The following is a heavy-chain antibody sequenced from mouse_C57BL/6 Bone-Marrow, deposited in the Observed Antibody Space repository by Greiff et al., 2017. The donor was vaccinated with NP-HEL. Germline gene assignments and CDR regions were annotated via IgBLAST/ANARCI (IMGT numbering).Heavy chain of an antibody. Sequence: VQLQQPGAELVMPGASVKLSCKASGYTFTSYWMHWVKHRPGQGLEWIGEIDPSDSYTNYNQKFKGKSTLTVDKSSSTAYMQLSSLTSEDSAVYYCARFLDSSGYVFAYWGQGTLVTVSA. CDR1: GYTFTSYW. CDR2: IDPSDSYT. D-gene: IGHD3-2*02. CDR3: ARFLDSSGYVFAY. J-gene: IGHJ3*01. V-gene: IGHV1-69*01.